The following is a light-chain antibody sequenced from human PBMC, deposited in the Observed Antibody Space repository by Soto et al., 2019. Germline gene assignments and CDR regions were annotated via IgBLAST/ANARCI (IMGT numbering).Light chain of an antibody. Sequence: VLTQSPGTLSLSHGGRGTLPWTASKSVSRRVAWYPQRPGQSPRLLISGASMRASGVPVRFIGSGSGTDFTLTITRLQAEDCAVYCCQQYGGSPITFGLGTRLEIK. CDR3: QQYGGSPIT. CDR2: GAS. V-gene: IGKV3-20*01. CDR1: KSVSRR. J-gene: IGKJ5*01.